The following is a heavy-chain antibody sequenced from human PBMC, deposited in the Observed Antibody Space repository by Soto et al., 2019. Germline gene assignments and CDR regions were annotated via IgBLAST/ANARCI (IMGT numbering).Heavy chain of an antibody. J-gene: IGHJ5*02. CDR3: ARRHLAVAVSPWFDP. CDR2: IDSSGEK. D-gene: IGHD6-19*01. V-gene: IGHV2-26*01. CDR1: GLSITDSEMG. Sequence: QVTLKESGPVLVKHTETLTLRCTVSGLSITDSEMGVSWIRQPPGQPLEWLAHIDSSGEKSYRTFLKSRLANSKDTSKSQIVLTMTNMDPADTATYYWARRHLAVAVSPWFDPWGQGIPVTVSS.